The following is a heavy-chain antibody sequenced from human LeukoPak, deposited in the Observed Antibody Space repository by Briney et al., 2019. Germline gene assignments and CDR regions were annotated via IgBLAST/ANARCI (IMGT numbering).Heavy chain of an antibody. CDR1: GFTFSTSW. V-gene: IGHV3-74*01. CDR3: VRDKMMDDRGVGFDP. D-gene: IGHD1-1*01. Sequence: PGGSLRLSCAASGFTFSTSWMYWVRQAPGKGLMYVSRINIDGSITTYADSVKGRFTISRDNTKNTLYLQMNSLGAEDTAVYYCVRDKMMDDRGVGFDPWGQGTLVTVSS. J-gene: IGHJ5*02. CDR2: INIDGSIT.